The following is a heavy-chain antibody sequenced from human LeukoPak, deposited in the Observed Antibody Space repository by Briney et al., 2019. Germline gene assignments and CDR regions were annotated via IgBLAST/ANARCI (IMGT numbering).Heavy chain of an antibody. CDR2: IYRGGST. CDR3: ASGNSGWYYFDY. V-gene: IGHV3-53*01. Sequence: PGGSLRLSCAASGFTFGSFAMSWVRQAPGKGLEWVSVIYRGGSTYYADSVKGRFTISRDNSKNTVYLQMNSLRAEDTAVYYCASGNSGWYYFDYWGQGTLVTVSS. D-gene: IGHD6-19*01. CDR1: GFTFGSFA. J-gene: IGHJ4*02.